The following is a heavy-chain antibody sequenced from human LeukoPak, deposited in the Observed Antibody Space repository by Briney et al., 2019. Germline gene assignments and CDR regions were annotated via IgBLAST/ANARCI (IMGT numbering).Heavy chain of an antibody. Sequence: PSETLSLTCTVSGGSISSYYWSWIRQPPGKGLEWIGYIYYSGSTYYNPSLKSRVTISVDTSKNQFSLKLSSVTAADTAVYYCARHFHLAPIMEWGDYWGQGTLVTVSS. V-gene: IGHV4-59*04. J-gene: IGHJ4*02. CDR2: IYYSGST. CDR3: ARHFHLAPIMEWGDY. D-gene: IGHD2-8*01. CDR1: GGSISSYY.